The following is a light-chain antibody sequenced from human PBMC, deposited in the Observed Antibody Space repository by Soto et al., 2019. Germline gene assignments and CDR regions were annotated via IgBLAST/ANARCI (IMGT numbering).Light chain of an antibody. Sequence: QPVLTQPRSVSGSPGQSLPISCSGSSSDIGDYDYVSWYQQHPGKAPTLLIYDVTKRPSGVPDRFSGSKSGDTASLTISGLQAVDEGKYYCCSYVGSNTLYVFGAGTKVTVL. CDR1: SSDIGDYDY. CDR3: CSYVGSNTLYV. V-gene: IGLV2-11*01. J-gene: IGLJ1*01. CDR2: DVT.